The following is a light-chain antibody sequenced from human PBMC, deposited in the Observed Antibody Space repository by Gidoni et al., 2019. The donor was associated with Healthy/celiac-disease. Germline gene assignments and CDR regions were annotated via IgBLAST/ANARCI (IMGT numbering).Light chain of an antibody. CDR3: AAWDDSLNGPV. CDR2: SNT. CDR1: SSNIGSNT. V-gene: IGLV1-44*01. J-gene: IGLJ3*02. Sequence: QSFLSHPPSAPRTPRHRVTTTCSVSSSNIGSNTVNWYQQLPGTAPKLPIYSNTQRPSGVPDRFSGSKSGTSAALAISGRQSEDEADYYCAAWDDSLNGPVFGGGTKLTVL.